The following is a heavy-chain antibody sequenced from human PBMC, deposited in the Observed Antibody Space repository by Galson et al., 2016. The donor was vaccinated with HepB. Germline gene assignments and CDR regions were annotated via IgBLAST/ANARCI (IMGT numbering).Heavy chain of an antibody. D-gene: IGHD3-3*01. Sequence: SLRLSCAASGFTISSYIMNWVRQAPGKGLEWVSSISSSSSYIYYADSVKGRFTISRDNAKNSLYLQMNSLRAEDTAVYYCARAETKRITIFGVDFWGQGTLVTVSS. J-gene: IGHJ4*02. CDR3: ARAETKRITIFGVDF. CDR2: ISSSSSYI. CDR1: GFTISSYI. V-gene: IGHV3-21*01.